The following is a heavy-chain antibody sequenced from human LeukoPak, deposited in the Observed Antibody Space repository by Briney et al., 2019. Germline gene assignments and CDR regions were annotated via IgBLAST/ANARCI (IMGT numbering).Heavy chain of an antibody. D-gene: IGHD3-3*01. J-gene: IGHJ6*03. Sequence: GGSLRLSCAASGFTFSSYEMNWVRQAPGKGLEWVSYISSSGSTIYYADSVKGRFTIFRDNAKNSLYLQMNSLRAEDTAVYYCARVAQAIFGVVTNTYYYYYYMDVWGKGTTVTVSS. CDR2: ISSSGSTI. V-gene: IGHV3-48*03. CDR3: ARVAQAIFGVVTNTYYYYYYMDV. CDR1: GFTFSSYE.